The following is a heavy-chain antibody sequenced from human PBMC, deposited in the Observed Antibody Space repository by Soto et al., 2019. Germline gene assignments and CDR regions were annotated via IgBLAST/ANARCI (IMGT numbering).Heavy chain of an antibody. Sequence: PVGSLRLSCAASGFTFISYSMNWVRQPPGKGLVWVGRIKSKTDGGTTDYAAPVKGRFTISRDDSKNTLYLQMNGLKSEDTAVYYCTSDCLEWSGSGYYGMDVWGQETTVTVSS. D-gene: IGHD3-3*01. CDR3: TSDCLEWSGSGYYGMDV. CDR2: IKSKTDGGTT. J-gene: IGHJ6*02. CDR1: GFTFISYS. V-gene: IGHV3-15*07.